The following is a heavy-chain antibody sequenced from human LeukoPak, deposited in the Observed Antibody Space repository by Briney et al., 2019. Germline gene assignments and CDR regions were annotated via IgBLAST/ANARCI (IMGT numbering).Heavy chain of an antibody. CDR1: GFTFSSYS. D-gene: IGHD6-13*01. V-gene: IGHV3-21*01. Sequence: GGSLRLSCAASGFTFSSYSMNWVRQAPGKGLEWVSSISSSSSYIYYADSVKGRFTISRDNANNSLYLQMNSLRAEDTAVYDCARAPPYIAAAGPNWFDPWGQGTLVTVSS. CDR3: ARAPPYIAAAGPNWFDP. CDR2: ISSSSSYI. J-gene: IGHJ5*02.